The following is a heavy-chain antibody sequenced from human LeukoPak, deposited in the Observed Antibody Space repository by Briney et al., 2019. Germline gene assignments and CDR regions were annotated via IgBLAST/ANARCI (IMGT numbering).Heavy chain of an antibody. CDR2: INPNSGGT. J-gene: IGHJ4*02. Sequence: ASVKVSCKASEYTFTGYYMHWVRQAPGQGLEWMGRINPNSGGTNYAQKFQDRVTMTRDTSISTAYMEPNSLRSEDTAVYYCARTAPYAGSWNAKANSYYFDYWGQGSLVTVSS. V-gene: IGHV1-2*06. CDR3: ARTAPYAGSWNAKANSYYFDY. D-gene: IGHD1-1*01. CDR1: EYTFTGYY.